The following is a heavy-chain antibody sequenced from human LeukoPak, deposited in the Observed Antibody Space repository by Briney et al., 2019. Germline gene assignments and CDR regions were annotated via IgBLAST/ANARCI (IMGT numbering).Heavy chain of an antibody. D-gene: IGHD5-18*01. J-gene: IGHJ4*02. Sequence: SETLSLTCAVYGGSFSGCYWSWIRQPPGKGLEWIGEINHSGSTNYNPSLKSRVTISVDTSKNQFSLKLSSVTAADTAVYYCARLRAGLWSRYYFDYWGQGTLVTVSS. CDR3: ARLRAGLWSRYYFDY. CDR2: INHSGST. V-gene: IGHV4-34*01. CDR1: GGSFSGCY.